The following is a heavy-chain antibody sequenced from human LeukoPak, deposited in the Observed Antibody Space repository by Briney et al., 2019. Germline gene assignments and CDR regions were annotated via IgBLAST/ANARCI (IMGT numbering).Heavy chain of an antibody. Sequence: PGGSLRLSCAASGFTFSSYSMNWVRQAPGKGLEWVSSISSSSSYIYYADSVKGRFTISRDNAKNSLYLQMNSLRAEDTAVYYCARECGGDCYGNFDYWGQGTLVTVSS. CDR1: GFTFSSYS. D-gene: IGHD2-21*02. CDR2: ISSSSSYI. J-gene: IGHJ4*02. CDR3: ARECGGDCYGNFDY. V-gene: IGHV3-21*01.